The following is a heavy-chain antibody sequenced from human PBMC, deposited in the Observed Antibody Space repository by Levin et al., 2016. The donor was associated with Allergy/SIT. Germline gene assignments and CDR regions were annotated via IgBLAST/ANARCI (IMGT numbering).Heavy chain of an antibody. V-gene: IGHV3-49*04. CDR3: TRDRSHYYDSPFDY. Sequence: GESLKISCTASGFTFGDYAMSWVRQAPGKGLEWVGFIRSKAYGGTTEYAASVKGRFTISRDDSKSIAYLQMNSLKTEDTAVYYCTRDRSHYYDSPFDYWGQGTLVTVSS. D-gene: IGHD3-22*01. J-gene: IGHJ4*02. CDR2: IRSKAYGGTT. CDR1: GFTFGDYA.